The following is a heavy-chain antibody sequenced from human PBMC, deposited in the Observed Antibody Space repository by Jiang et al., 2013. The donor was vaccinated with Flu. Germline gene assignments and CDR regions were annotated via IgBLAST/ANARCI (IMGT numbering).Heavy chain of an antibody. CDR1: SDSISSHY. CDR2: IHNSGTT. V-gene: IGHV4-59*08. CDR3: ARSYCGGDCYSMFGYSYYGMDV. J-gene: IGHJ6*02. D-gene: IGHD2-21*02. Sequence: GSGLVKPSETLSLTCTVSSDSISSHYWSWIRQPPGKGLEWIGYIHNSGTTNYNPSLKSRVTISIDTSTNQFSLKLISVTAPDTAVYYCARSYCGGDCYSMFGYSYYGMDVWGQGTTVTVSS.